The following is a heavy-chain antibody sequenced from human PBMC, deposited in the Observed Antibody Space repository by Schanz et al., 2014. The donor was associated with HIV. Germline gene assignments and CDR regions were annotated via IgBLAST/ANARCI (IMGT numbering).Heavy chain of an antibody. V-gene: IGHV3-23*04. CDR2: IDGVGDNT. CDR3: AKMARSVAANTNFDY. Sequence: EVLLVESGGGFVQPGGSLRLSCATSGFPFAAYAMTWVRQAPGKGLEWVSAIDGVGDNTYYADSVKGRFTISRDKSKNTLYLQMNSLRVEDTAVYYCAKMARSVAANTNFDYWGQGTLVTVSS. CDR1: GFPFAAYA. D-gene: IGHD6-19*01. J-gene: IGHJ4*02.